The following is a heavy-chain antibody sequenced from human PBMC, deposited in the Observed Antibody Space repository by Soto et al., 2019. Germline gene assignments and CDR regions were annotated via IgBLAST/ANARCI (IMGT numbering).Heavy chain of an antibody. V-gene: IGHV1-24*01. Sequence: GAAVKVSCKVSGFTLTELSMHWVGQAPGKGLEWMGGFDPEDGETIYAQKFQGRVTMTEDTSTDTAYMELSSLKSEDTAVYYCATVYSGSYSQRYYFDYWGQGTLVTVSS. CDR1: GFTLTELS. J-gene: IGHJ4*02. CDR3: ATVYSGSYSQRYYFDY. D-gene: IGHD1-26*01. CDR2: FDPEDGET.